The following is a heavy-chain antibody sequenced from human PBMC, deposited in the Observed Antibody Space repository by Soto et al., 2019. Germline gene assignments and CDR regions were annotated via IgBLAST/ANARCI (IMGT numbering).Heavy chain of an antibody. CDR2: ISYYGSNK. CDR3: ARGDREDIAVVIGDRPGEYGVDV. Sequence: QVQLVESGGGVVQPGRSLRLSCAASGFTFRIYAMHWVRQAPGKGLGCVAVISYYGSNKFYRDSVKGRFSISRDNSKNTLYMQINSLRHEDTAVYYCARGDREDIAVVIGDRPGEYGVDVWGQGTTVTVSS. V-gene: IGHV3-30-3*01. CDR1: GFTFRIYA. D-gene: IGHD2-15*01. J-gene: IGHJ6*02.